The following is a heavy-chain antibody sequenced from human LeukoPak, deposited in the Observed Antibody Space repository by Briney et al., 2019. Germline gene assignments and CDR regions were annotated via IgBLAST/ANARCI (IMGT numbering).Heavy chain of an antibody. CDR3: ARDNPGGDDRDYYYGMDV. CDR1: GFTFSSYA. CDR2: ISYDGSNK. J-gene: IGHJ6*02. D-gene: IGHD4-17*01. V-gene: IGHV3-30-3*01. Sequence: GGSLRLSCAASGFTFSSYATHWVRQAPGKGLEWVAVISYDGSNKYYADSVKGRFTISRDNSKNALYLQMNSLRAEDTAVYYCARDNPGGDDRDYYYGMDVWGQGTTVTVSS.